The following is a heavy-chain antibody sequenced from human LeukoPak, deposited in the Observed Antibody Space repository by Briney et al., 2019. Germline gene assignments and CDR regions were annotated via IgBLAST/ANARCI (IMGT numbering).Heavy chain of an antibody. D-gene: IGHD3-10*01. CDR1: GFTFSSYA. CDR3: AREGLMVRGVYFDY. V-gene: IGHV3-30-3*01. J-gene: IGHJ4*02. Sequence: GGSLRLSCAASGFTFSSYAMPWVRQAPGKGLEWVAVISYDGSNKYYADSVKGRFTIFRDNAKNSLYLQMNSLRAEDTAVYYCAREGLMVRGVYFDYWGQGTRVTVSP. CDR2: ISYDGSNK.